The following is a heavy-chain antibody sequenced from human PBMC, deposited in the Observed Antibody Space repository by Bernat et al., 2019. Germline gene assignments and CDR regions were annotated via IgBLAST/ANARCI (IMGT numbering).Heavy chain of an antibody. V-gene: IGHV3-11*06. CDR1: GFSFSDYY. J-gene: IGHJ4*02. Sequence: QVQLVESGGGLVRPGGSLRLSCAASGFSFSDYYVSWVRQAPGKGLEWISYISSSSSHIDYADSVQGRFTISRDNAKNSMYLQMNSLRVEDTAVYYCARGGGYCGGRSCYTIDYRGQGTRVTVSS. CDR2: ISSSSSHI. D-gene: IGHD2-15*01. CDR3: ARGGGYCGGRSCYTIDY.